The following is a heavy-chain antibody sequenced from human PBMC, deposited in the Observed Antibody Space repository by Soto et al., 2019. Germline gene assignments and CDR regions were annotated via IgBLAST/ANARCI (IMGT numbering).Heavy chain of an antibody. CDR3: ARDSRPYSYGYGGVYFDY. V-gene: IGHV3-21*01. CDR2: ISSSSSYI. CDR1: GFTFSSYS. J-gene: IGHJ4*02. D-gene: IGHD5-18*01. Sequence: EVQLVESGGGLVKPGGSLRLSCAASGFTFSSYSMNWVRQAPGKGLEWVSSISSSSSYIYYADSVKGRFTISRDNAKNSRYLQMNSLRAEDTAVYYCARDSRPYSYGYGGVYFDYWGQGTLVTVSS.